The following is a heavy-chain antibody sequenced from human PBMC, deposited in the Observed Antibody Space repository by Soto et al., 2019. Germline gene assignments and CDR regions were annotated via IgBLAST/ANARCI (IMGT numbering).Heavy chain of an antibody. CDR3: TKLRCTSSSCYYDAFDI. CDR1: GRTFSDSA. J-gene: IGHJ3*02. V-gene: IGHV3-73*01. CDR2: IRSKANSYAT. Sequence: GGSLRLSCAASGRTFSDSAMHWVRQASGKGLEWVGRIRSKANSYATTYAASVKGRFTISRDDSENTAYLQMNSLKTEDTAVYYCTKLRCTSSSCYYDAFDIWGQGTMVTVSS. D-gene: IGHD2-2*01.